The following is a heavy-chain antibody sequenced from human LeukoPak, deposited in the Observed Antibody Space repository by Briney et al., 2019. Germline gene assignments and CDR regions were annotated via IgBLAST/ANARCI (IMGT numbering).Heavy chain of an antibody. V-gene: IGHV4-38-2*02. Sequence: PSETLSLTCTVSGYSISSGYYWGWIRQPPGKGLEWIGSIYHSGSTYYNPSLKSRVTISVDTSKSQFSLKLSSVTAADTAVYYCARTVVPTAIDAFDIWGQGTMVTVSS. J-gene: IGHJ3*02. CDR1: GYSISSGYY. CDR3: ARTVVPTAIDAFDI. CDR2: IYHSGST. D-gene: IGHD2-2*02.